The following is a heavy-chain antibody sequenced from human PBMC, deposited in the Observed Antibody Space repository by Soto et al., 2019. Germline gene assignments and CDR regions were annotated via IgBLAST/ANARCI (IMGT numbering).Heavy chain of an antibody. CDR2: INPSGGST. D-gene: IGHD2-2*02. V-gene: IGHV1-46*01. Sequence: ASVKVSCKASGYTFTSYYMHWVRQAPGQGVEWMGIINPSGGSTSHAQKVQGRVTMTMDTSTCTVYMELSSLRSEDTAVYYCARPLYCSSTSCYKGMDVWGQGTTVTVSS. CDR3: ARPLYCSSTSCYKGMDV. J-gene: IGHJ6*02. CDR1: GYTFTSYY.